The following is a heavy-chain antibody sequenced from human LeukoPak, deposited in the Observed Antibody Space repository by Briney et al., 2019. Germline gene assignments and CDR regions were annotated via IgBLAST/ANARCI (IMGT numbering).Heavy chain of an antibody. J-gene: IGHJ4*01. D-gene: IGHD3-10*01. Sequence: GWSLTLSCAACGFTFSTYWMVWVRQTPGRGLVWVSRITSDGTTTTYADSVKGRFTISRDNAKNTLYMQMKSLRVEDTAVYYCARAYYGPDYWGPGTLVTVSS. CDR3: ARAYYGPDY. V-gene: IGHV3-74*01. CDR1: GFTFSTYW. CDR2: ITSDGTTT.